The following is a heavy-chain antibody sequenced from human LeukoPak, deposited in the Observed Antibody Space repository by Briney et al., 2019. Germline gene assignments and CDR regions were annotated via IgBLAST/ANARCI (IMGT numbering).Heavy chain of an antibody. D-gene: IGHD3-22*01. V-gene: IGHV3-33*01. J-gene: IGHJ4*02. CDR3: ASSPYYYDSSGYWI. CDR2: IWYDGSNK. Sequence: GRSLRLSCAASGFTFSSYGMHWVRQAPGKGLEWVAVIWYDGSNKYYADSVKGRFTISRDNSKNTLYLQMNSLRAEDTAVYYCASSPYYYDSSGYWIWGQGTLVTVSS. CDR1: GFTFSSYG.